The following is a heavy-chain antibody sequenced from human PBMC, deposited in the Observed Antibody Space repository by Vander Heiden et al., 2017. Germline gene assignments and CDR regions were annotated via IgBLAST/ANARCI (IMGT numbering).Heavy chain of an antibody. CDR1: GFTFSSYS. CDR2: ISSSSSYI. D-gene: IGHD5-18*01. CDR3: ARDNYRGYSYGLTGGY. Sequence: EVQLVESGGGLVKPGGSLRLSCPASGFTFSSYSMNWVRQAPGKGLEWVSSISSSSSYIYYADSVKGRFTISRDNAKNSLYLQMNSLRAEDTAVYYCARDNYRGYSYGLTGGYWGQGTLVTVSS. V-gene: IGHV3-21*01. J-gene: IGHJ4*02.